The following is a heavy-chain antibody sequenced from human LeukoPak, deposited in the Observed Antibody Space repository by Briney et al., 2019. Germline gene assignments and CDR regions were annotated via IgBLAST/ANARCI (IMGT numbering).Heavy chain of an antibody. J-gene: IGHJ4*02. CDR1: GFTFSSYA. CDR3: AKAGHYGSGSYYSDY. D-gene: IGHD3-10*01. V-gene: IGHV3-23*01. Sequence: GGSLRLSCAASGFTFSSYAMSWVRQAPGRGLEWLSTISGSGTTTYYVDSVKGRFTVSRDNSKNTLYLQMSSLRAGDTAVYYCAKAGHYGSGSYYSDYWGRGTLVTVSP. CDR2: ISGSGTTT.